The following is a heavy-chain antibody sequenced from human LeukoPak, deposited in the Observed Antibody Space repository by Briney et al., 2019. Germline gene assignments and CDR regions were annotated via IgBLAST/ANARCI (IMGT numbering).Heavy chain of an antibody. CDR1: GGSISSYY. CDR3: AASSIAAAGTFSWFDP. Sequence: SETLSLTCTVSGGSISSYYWSWIRQPAGKGLEWIGRIYTSGSTNYNPSLKSRVTISVDTSKNQFSLKLSSVTAADTAVYYCAASSIAAAGTFSWFDPWGQGTLVTVSS. V-gene: IGHV4-4*07. D-gene: IGHD6-13*01. J-gene: IGHJ5*02. CDR2: IYTSGST.